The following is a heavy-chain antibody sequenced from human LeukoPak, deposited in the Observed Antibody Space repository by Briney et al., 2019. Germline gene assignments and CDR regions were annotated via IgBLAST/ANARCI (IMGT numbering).Heavy chain of an antibody. CDR3: ARDARFLEWSGALVY. Sequence: GGSLRLSCAASGFTFSSYAMHGARRAPGKGLEGVAVISYDGSNKYYADSVKGRFTISRDNSKNTLYLQMNSLRAEDTAVYYCARDARFLEWSGALVYWGQGTLVTVSS. J-gene: IGHJ4*02. CDR2: ISYDGSNK. CDR1: GFTFSSYA. D-gene: IGHD3-3*01. V-gene: IGHV3-30*01.